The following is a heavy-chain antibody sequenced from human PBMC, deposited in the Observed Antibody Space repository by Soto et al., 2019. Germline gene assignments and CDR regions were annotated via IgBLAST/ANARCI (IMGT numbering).Heavy chain of an antibody. CDR3: ARGPSRDKVDY. J-gene: IGHJ4*02. CDR2: IYNGGST. D-gene: IGHD3-10*01. V-gene: IGHV4-30-4*01. CDR1: GGSISDVNYC. Sequence: QVQLQESGPGLVKPSQILSLTCTVSGGSISDVNYCWSWIRQPPDKVLQWIGHIYNGGSTYNNPSLTSRLTISSLTSKHQFALHLSSVSAADTAVYYCARGPSRDKVDYWGQGTLVTVSS.